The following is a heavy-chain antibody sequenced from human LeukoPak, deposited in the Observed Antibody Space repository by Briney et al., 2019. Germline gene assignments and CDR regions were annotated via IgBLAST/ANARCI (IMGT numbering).Heavy chain of an antibody. CDR1: GFTFSSYA. CDR3: AKNPLNYYGSGSPSAFDY. CDR2: ISGSGGST. Sequence: GGSLRLSCAASGFTFSSYAMSWVRQAPGKGLEWVSAISGSGGSTYYADSVKGRFTISRDNSKNTLNLQMNSLRAEDTAVYYCAKNPLNYYGSGSPSAFDYWGQGTPVTVSS. D-gene: IGHD3-10*01. V-gene: IGHV3-23*01. J-gene: IGHJ4*02.